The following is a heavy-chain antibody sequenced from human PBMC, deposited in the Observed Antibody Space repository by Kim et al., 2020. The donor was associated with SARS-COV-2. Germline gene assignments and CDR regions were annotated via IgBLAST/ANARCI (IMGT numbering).Heavy chain of an antibody. Sequence: GGSLRLSCAASGFTFSSYGMSWVRQAPGKGLEWVADINHDGSDKYYADSVKGRFTISRDNSKNTLYLQMNSLRAEDTAVYYCATDVRLRYFDYSGLDYWGQGTPVTVSS. J-gene: IGHJ4*02. CDR2: INHDGSDK. CDR3: ATDVRLRYFDYSGLDY. CDR1: GFTFSSYG. V-gene: IGHV3-7*03. D-gene: IGHD3-9*01.